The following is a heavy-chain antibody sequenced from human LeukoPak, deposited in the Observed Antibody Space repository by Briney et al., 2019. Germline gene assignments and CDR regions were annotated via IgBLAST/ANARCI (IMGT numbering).Heavy chain of an antibody. V-gene: IGHV3-48*01. CDR1: GFMFDTYI. J-gene: IGHJ6*02. CDR3: AVGPFDSDYYYYGMDV. Sequence: GRSLRLSCAASGFMFDTYIMTWVRQAPGKGLEWISYINSINAVYYTDSVQGRFNISRDNAKNSLYLQMNSLRAEDTAVYYCAVGPFDSDYYYYGMDVWGQGTTVTVSS. CDR2: INSINAV. D-gene: IGHD3-9*01.